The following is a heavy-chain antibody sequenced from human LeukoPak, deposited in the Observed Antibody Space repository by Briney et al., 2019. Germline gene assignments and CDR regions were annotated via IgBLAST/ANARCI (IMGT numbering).Heavy chain of an antibody. V-gene: IGHV4-59*01. J-gene: IGHJ4*02. CDR1: GGSISSYY. D-gene: IGHD3-22*01. Sequence: PSETLYLTXTVSGGSISSYYWSWIRQPPGKGLEWIGYIYYSGSTNYNPSLKSRVTISVDTSKNQFSLKLSSVTAADTAVYYCARALYYYDSSGYYYYFDYWGQGTLVTVSS. CDR3: ARALYYYDSSGYYYYFDY. CDR2: IYYSGST.